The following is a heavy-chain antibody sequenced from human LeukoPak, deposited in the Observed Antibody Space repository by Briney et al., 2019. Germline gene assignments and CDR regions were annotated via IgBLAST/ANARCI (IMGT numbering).Heavy chain of an antibody. CDR3: ATVDPEWLKAYYYYYGMDV. CDR2: ISGSDGST. D-gene: IGHD3-3*01. V-gene: IGHV3-23*01. Sequence: GGSLRLSCAASRFTFSTYAMSWVRQPPGKGLEWVSAISGSDGSTYYADSVKGRFTISRDNSKNTLYLQMNSLRSEDTAVYYCATVDPEWLKAYYYYYGMDVWGQGTTVTVSS. J-gene: IGHJ6*02. CDR1: RFTFSTYA.